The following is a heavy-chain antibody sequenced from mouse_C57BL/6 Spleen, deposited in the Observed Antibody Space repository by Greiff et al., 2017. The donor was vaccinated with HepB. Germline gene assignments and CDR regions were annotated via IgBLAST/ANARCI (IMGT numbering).Heavy chain of an antibody. Sequence: QVQLQQPGTELVKPGASVKLSCKASGYTFTSYWMHWVKQRPGQGLEWIGNINPSNGGTNYNEKFKSKATLTVDKSSSTAYMQLSSLTSYDSSVYYCARQGFYQGYYFDYWGQGTTLTVSS. J-gene: IGHJ2*01. CDR1: GYTFTSYW. CDR2: INPSNGGT. CDR3: ARQGFYQGYYFDY. V-gene: IGHV1-53*01.